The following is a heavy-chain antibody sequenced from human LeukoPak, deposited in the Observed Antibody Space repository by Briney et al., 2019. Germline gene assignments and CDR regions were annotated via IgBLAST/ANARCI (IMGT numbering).Heavy chain of an antibody. V-gene: IGHV3-23*01. J-gene: IGHJ4*02. D-gene: IGHD6-19*01. CDR1: GFTFSSYA. CDR2: ISGSGGDT. CDR3: AKDFLPGIAVAGSFDY. Sequence: GGSLRLSCAASGFTFSSYAMSWVRQAPGKGLEWVSAISGSGGDTYYADSVKGRFTISRDNSKNTLYLQMNSLRAEDTAVYYCAKDFLPGIAVAGSFDYWGQGTLVTVSS.